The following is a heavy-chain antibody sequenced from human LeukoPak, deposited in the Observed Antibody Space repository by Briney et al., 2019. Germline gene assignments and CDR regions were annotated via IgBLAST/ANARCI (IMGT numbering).Heavy chain of an antibody. CDR2: IYYSGST. D-gene: IGHD3-16*02. J-gene: IGHJ3*02. V-gene: IGHV4-59*01. CDR1: GGSISSYY. Sequence: AETLSLTCTVSGGSISSYYWSWIRQPPGKGLAWIGYIYYSGSTNYNPSLKSRVTISVDTSKNQFSLKLSSVTAADTAVYYCARLPGGYDYIWGSYRPGWAFDIWGQGTMVTVSS. CDR3: ARLPGGYDYIWGSYRPGWAFDI.